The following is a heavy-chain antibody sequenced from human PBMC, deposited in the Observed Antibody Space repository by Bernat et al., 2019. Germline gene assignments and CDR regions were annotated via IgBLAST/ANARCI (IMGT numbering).Heavy chain of an antibody. CDR1: GFTFSSYA. V-gene: IGHV3-30-3*01. CDR2: ISYDGSNK. CDR3: ARDLGLMGYFDY. Sequence: QVQLVESGGGVVQPGRSLRLSCAASGFTFSSYAMHWVRQAPGKGPEWVAVISYDGSNKYYADYVKGRFTISRDNSKNTLYLQMNSLRAEDTAVYYCARDLGLMGYFDYWGQGTLVTVSS. D-gene: IGHD3-16*01. J-gene: IGHJ4*02.